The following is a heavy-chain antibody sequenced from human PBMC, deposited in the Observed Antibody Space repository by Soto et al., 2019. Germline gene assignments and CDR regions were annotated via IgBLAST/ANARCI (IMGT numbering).Heavy chain of an antibody. D-gene: IGHD5-18*01. CDR3: ARGVSSYGIPTSDY. J-gene: IGHJ4*02. Sequence: GASVKVSCKASGGTFSSYAISWVRQASGQGLEWMGGIIPIFGTANYAQKFQGRVTITADESTSTAYMELSSLRSEDTAVYYCARGVSSYGIPTSDYWGQGTLVTVSS. CDR1: GGTFSSYA. CDR2: IIPIFGTA. V-gene: IGHV1-69*13.